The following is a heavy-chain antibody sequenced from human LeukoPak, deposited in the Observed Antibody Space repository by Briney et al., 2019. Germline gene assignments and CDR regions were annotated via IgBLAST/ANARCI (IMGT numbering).Heavy chain of an antibody. CDR2: ISGSGGST. CDR3: AKHPGGFTGIVNYYYMDV. CDR1: GFTFSSYA. J-gene: IGHJ6*03. D-gene: IGHD3-16*02. Sequence: PGGSLRLSCAASGFTFSSYAMSWVRQAPGKGLEWVSAISGSGGSTYYADSVKGRFTISRDNSKNTLYLQMNSLRLEDTAVYYCAKHPGGFTGIVNYYYMDVWGEGTTVTVSS. V-gene: IGHV3-23*01.